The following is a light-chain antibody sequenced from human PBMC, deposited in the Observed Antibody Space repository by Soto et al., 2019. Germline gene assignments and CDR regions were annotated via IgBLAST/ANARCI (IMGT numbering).Light chain of an antibody. CDR1: QNIMTY. CDR3: QHSYSVVYT. Sequence: IQMTQSPAALSASAGERVTITCRASQNIMTYLNWYQQKPGKAPNLLIHSASSLQSGVPSRFSGSGSLTDFTLTISSLHPDDVATYFCQHSYSVVYTFGQGTKLEL. V-gene: IGKV1-39*01. J-gene: IGKJ2*01. CDR2: SAS.